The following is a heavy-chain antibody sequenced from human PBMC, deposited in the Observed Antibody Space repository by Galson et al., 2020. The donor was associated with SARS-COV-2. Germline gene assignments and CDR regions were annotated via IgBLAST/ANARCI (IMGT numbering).Heavy chain of an antibody. CDR1: GLSSNTHGVA. V-gene: IGHV2-5*02. Sequence: SGPTLVKPTQNLTLTCTFSGLSSNTHGVAVGWIRQPPGEARQWLSLVYLDDDKYYSPSLKSRLTVTRDTSRNQVVLTMAAMDPVDTATYYCAHRRMGDYAFDYWSQGTLVTVSS. CDR3: AHRRMGDYAFDY. CDR2: VYLDDDK. D-gene: IGHD4-17*01. J-gene: IGHJ4*02.